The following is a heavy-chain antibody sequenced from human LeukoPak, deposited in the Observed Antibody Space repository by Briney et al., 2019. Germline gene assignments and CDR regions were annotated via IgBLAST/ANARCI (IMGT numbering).Heavy chain of an antibody. D-gene: IGHD3-22*01. CDR2: ISAYNGNT. V-gene: IGHV1-18*01. CDR3: ARKGYYDSSGYYYDAVDY. J-gene: IGHJ4*02. CDR1: GYTFTSYG. Sequence: ASVKVSCKASGYTFTSYGISWVRQAPGQGLEWMGWISAYNGNTNYAQKLQGRVTMTTDISTSTAYMELRSLRSDDTAVYYCARKGYYDSSGYYYDAVDYWGQGTLVTVSS.